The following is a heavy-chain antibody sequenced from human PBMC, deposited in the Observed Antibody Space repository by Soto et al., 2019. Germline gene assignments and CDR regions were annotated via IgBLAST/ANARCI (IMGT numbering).Heavy chain of an antibody. CDR2: IYHIGRT. CDR1: GGSISSAGYS. V-gene: IGHV4-30-2*01. J-gene: IGHJ4*02. CDR3: ARGRYCSGGSCYSDFDY. Sequence: TLSLTCAVSGGSISSAGYSWSWIRQPPGKGLEWIGYIYHIGRTYYNPSLKSRVTISVDRSKNQFSLKLSSVTAADTAVYYCARGRYCSGGSCYSDFDYWGQGTLVTVPQ. D-gene: IGHD2-15*01.